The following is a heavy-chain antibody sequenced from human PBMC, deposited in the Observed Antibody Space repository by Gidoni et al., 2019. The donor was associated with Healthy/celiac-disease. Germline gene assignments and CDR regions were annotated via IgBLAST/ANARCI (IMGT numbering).Heavy chain of an antibody. J-gene: IGHJ4*02. Sequence: QVHLVQSGAEVKKPGSSVKVSCKASGGTFSRYAISWVRQAPGQGLEWMGGIIPSFGTANYAQKFQGRVTITADKSTSTAYMELTSLRSEDTAVYYCAREASSPVYFDYWGQGTLVTVSS. D-gene: IGHD6-6*01. CDR1: GGTFSRYA. CDR2: IIPSFGTA. CDR3: AREASSPVYFDY. V-gene: IGHV1-69*06.